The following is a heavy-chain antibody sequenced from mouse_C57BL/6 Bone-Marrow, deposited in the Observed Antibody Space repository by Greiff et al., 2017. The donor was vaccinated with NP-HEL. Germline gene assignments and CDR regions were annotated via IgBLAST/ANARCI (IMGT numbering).Heavy chain of an antibody. CDR3: ARLSTTVVASNYFDY. J-gene: IGHJ2*01. V-gene: IGHV14-2*01. Sequence: VQLQQSGAELVKPGASVKLSCTASGFNIKDYYMHWVKQRTEQGLEWIGRIDPEDGETKYAPKFQGKATITADTSSNTAYLPLSSLTSEDTAVYYCARLSTTVVASNYFDYWGQGTTLTVSS. D-gene: IGHD1-1*01. CDR2: IDPEDGET. CDR1: GFNIKDYY.